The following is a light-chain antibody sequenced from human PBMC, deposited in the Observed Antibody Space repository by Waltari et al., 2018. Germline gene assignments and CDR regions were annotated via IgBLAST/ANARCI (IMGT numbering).Light chain of an antibody. CDR1: SSNIGAGSD. CDR3: QSYDSLSDSYV. CDR2: DNY. J-gene: IGLJ1*01. V-gene: IGLV1-40*01. Sequence: QSVLTQPPSVSGAPGQRVTISCTVSSSNIGAGSDVHWYQHLPRTAPKLLIYDNYTRPSGVADRFSASKSGTSASLAITGLQAEDEADYYCQSYDSLSDSYVFGTGTKVTVL.